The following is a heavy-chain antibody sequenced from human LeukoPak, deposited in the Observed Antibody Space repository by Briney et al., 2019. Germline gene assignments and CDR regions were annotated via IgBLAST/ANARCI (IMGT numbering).Heavy chain of an antibody. Sequence: GESLKISCKGSGYSFTSYWIGWVRQMPGKGLEWMGIIYPGDSDTRYSPSFQGQVTISADKSISTAYLQWSSLKASDTAMYYCARLSGYCSSTSCYRLNWCDPWGQGTLVTVSS. D-gene: IGHD2-2*01. CDR1: GYSFTSYW. J-gene: IGHJ5*02. CDR2: IYPGDSDT. V-gene: IGHV5-51*01. CDR3: ARLSGYCSSTSCYRLNWCDP.